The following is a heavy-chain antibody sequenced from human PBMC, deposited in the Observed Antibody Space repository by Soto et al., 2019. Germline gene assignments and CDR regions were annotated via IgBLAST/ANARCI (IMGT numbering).Heavy chain of an antibody. Sequence: EVQLVESGGGLVQPGGSLRLSCAASGFTFSSYSMNWVRQAPGKGLEWVSYISSSSSTIYYADSVKGRFTISRDNAKNSLYLQMNRLRDEDPAVYYCAREGGSLNWFDPWGQGTLVTVSS. CDR1: GFTFSSYS. J-gene: IGHJ5*02. CDR3: AREGGSLNWFDP. D-gene: IGHD1-26*01. CDR2: ISSSSSTI. V-gene: IGHV3-48*02.